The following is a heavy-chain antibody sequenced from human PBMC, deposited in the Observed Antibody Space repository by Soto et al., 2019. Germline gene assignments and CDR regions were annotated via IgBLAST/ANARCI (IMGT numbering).Heavy chain of an antibody. V-gene: IGHV3-30*18. Sequence: GVLRLSCAASGFTFSSYAIHWVRQAPGKGLEWVADVSFDGSHKTYAVPVRGRFTISRDSSKKTVYLQMNSLRAEDTALYYCAKLGDAVSGYFDFSGQGTQVTVSS. CDR3: AKLGDAVSGYFDF. D-gene: IGHD3-3*01. CDR1: GFTFSSYA. J-gene: IGHJ5*01. CDR2: VSFDGSHK.